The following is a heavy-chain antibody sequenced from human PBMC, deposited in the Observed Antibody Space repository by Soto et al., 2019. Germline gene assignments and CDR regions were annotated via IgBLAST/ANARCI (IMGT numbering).Heavy chain of an antibody. CDR1: GYTFTSYD. V-gene: IGHV1-8*01. D-gene: IGHD3-3*01. CDR2: MNPNSGNT. Sequence: ASVKVSCKASGYTFTSYDINWVRQATGQGLEWMGWMNPNSGNTGYAQKFQGRVTMTRNTSISTAYMELSSLRSEDTAVYYCARAQPAPYYDFWSGSTAADFDYWGQGTLVTLSS. J-gene: IGHJ4*02. CDR3: ARAQPAPYYDFWSGSTAADFDY.